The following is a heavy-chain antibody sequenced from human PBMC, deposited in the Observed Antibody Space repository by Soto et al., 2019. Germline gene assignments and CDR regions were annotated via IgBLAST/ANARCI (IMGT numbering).Heavy chain of an antibody. D-gene: IGHD6-13*01. CDR3: ATSGISWFGGDGFDN. CDR1: GYTLTELS. V-gene: IGHV1-24*01. Sequence: QVQLVQSGAEVKKPGASVKVSCKVSGYTLTELSMHWVRQAPGKGLEWMGSFDPEDGETMYAQNLQGRVTMTEDTSTDTAYMELNSLRSEDTAVNYCATSGISWFGGDGFDNWGQGTLVTVSS. J-gene: IGHJ4*02. CDR2: FDPEDGET.